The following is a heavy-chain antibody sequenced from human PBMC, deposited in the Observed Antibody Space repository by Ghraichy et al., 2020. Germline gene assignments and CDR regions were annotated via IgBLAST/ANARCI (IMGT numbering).Heavy chain of an antibody. CDR1: GFTFSSYA. D-gene: IGHD5-12*01. Sequence: GESLNISCAASGFTFSSYAMSWVRQAPGKGLEWVSAISGSGGSTYYADSVKGRFTISRDNSKNTLYLQMNSLRAEDTAVYYCAKAYSGYDSFYYYGMDVWRRGTTVTVSS. J-gene: IGHJ6*02. CDR3: AKAYSGYDSFYYYGMDV. V-gene: IGHV3-23*01. CDR2: ISGSGGST.